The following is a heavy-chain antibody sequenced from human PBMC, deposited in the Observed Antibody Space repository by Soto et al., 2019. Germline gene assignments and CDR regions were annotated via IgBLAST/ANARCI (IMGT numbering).Heavy chain of an antibody. V-gene: IGHV3-23*01. CDR2: ISGSGGST. Sequence: GGSLRLSCAASGFTFSSYAMSWVRQAPGKGLDWVLTISGSGGSTYYADSVKGRFTISRDNSKNTLYLQMNSLRVEDTAVYYCANSMEKNREPTSLYHYGLDVWGQGTTVTVSS. J-gene: IGHJ6*02. D-gene: IGHD3-10*01. CDR3: ANSMEKNREPTSLYHYGLDV. CDR1: GFTFSSYA.